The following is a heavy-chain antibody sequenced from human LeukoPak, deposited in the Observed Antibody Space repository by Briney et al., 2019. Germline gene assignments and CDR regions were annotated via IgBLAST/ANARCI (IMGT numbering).Heavy chain of an antibody. CDR2: IYPGDSDT. V-gene: IGHV5-51*01. CDR3: AREDYGYVWGSYRYTGLDY. CDR1: GYSFTSYW. D-gene: IGHD3-16*02. J-gene: IGHJ4*02. Sequence: GESLKISCKGSGYSFTSYWIGWVRQMPGKGLEWMGIIYPGDSDTRYSPSFQGQVTISADKSISTAYLQWSSLKASDTAMYYCAREDYGYVWGSYRYTGLDYWGQGTLVTASS.